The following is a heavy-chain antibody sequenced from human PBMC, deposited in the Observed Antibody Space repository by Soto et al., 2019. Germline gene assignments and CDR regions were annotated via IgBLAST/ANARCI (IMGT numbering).Heavy chain of an antibody. Sequence: PSETLSLTYTVSGGSISSGDYYWSWIPQHPGKGLEWIGYIYYSGSSYYKPSLKGRVTISVDTSKNQFSLKLTSVTAADTAVYFCASHPRRAAGFDFWGQGALVTVSS. CDR1: GGSISSGDYY. CDR3: ASHPRRAAGFDF. J-gene: IGHJ4*02. V-gene: IGHV4-30-4*01. CDR2: IYYSGSS. D-gene: IGHD6-13*01.